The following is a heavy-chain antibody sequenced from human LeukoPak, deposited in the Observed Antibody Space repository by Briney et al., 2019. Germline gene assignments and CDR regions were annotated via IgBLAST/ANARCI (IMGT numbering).Heavy chain of an antibody. CDR1: GFTLTDY. Sequence: ASVKVSCKASGFTLTDYIHWVRQDPRQGLQWMGWIKPNSGDTDYAQKFQGRVTMTRDTFISTVYMELSSLRSDDTAVYYCARADSVPAGDYHYWYMDVWGKGTTVTVSS. CDR2: IKPNSGDT. D-gene: IGHD2-2*01. V-gene: IGHV1-2*02. CDR3: ARADSVPAGDYHYWYMDV. J-gene: IGHJ6*03.